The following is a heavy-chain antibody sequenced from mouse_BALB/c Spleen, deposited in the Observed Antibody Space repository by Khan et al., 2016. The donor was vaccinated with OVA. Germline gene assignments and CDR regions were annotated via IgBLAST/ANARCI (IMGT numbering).Heavy chain of an antibody. Sequence: DLVKPGASVKLSCKASGYTFTSYWINWIKQRPGQGLEWIGRIGPGSGNAYYNEMFKGKATLTVDKSSSTASIQLSSLSSEDSVVYCWARENYCGRTCYAMDYWGQGTSVTVSS. CDR1: GYTFTSYW. V-gene: IGHV1S41*01. CDR2: IGPGSGNA. J-gene: IGHJ4*01. D-gene: IGHD1-1*01. CDR3: ARENYCGRTCYAMDY.